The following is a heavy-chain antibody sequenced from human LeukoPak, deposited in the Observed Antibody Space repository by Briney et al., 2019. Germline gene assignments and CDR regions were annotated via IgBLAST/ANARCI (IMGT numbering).Heavy chain of an antibody. V-gene: IGHV4-34*01. CDR3: ARTSGGLTDY. Sequence: SETLSLTCAVYGGSFSGYYRSWIRQPPGKGLEWMGEINHSGSINYNPSLKSRVTISVDTSKNQFSLKLSSVTAADTAVYYCARTSGGLTDYWGQGTLVTVSS. J-gene: IGHJ4*02. CDR2: INHSGSI. CDR1: GGSFSGYY. D-gene: IGHD5-12*01.